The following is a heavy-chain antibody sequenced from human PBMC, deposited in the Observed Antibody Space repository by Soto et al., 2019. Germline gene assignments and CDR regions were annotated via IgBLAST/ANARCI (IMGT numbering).Heavy chain of an antibody. CDR1: GGSISSGGYY. V-gene: IGHV4-31*03. D-gene: IGHD3-16*01. Sequence: QVQLQESGLGLVKPSQTLSLTCTVSGGSISSGGYYWSWIRQHPGKGLEWIGYIYYSGSTYYNPSLKSRVTISVDTSKNQFSLKLSSVTAADTAVYYCARGSNYDYVWGSPNWFDPWGQGTLVTVSS. CDR2: IYYSGST. J-gene: IGHJ5*02. CDR3: ARGSNYDYVWGSPNWFDP.